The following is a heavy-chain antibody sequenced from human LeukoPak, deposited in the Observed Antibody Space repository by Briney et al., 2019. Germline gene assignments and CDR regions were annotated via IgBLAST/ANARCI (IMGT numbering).Heavy chain of an antibody. Sequence: SSETLSLTCTVSGGSISSYYWSWIRQPAGKGLEWIGRIYTSGSTNYNPSLKSRVTMSVDTSKNQFSLKLRSVTAADTAVYYCAREVRYYYGSGSYYTYFDYWGQGTLVTVAS. CDR2: IYTSGST. J-gene: IGHJ4*02. CDR3: AREVRYYYGSGSYYTYFDY. V-gene: IGHV4-4*07. CDR1: GGSISSYY. D-gene: IGHD3-10*01.